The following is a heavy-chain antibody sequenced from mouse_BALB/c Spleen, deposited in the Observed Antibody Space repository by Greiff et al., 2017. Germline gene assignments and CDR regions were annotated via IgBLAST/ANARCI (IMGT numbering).Heavy chain of an antibody. CDR3: ARAPGRGAMDY. CDR1: GFTFSSFG. V-gene: IGHV5-17*02. Sequence: DVKLVESGGGLVQPGGSRKLSCAASGFTFSSFGMHWVRQAPEKGLEWVAYISSGSSTIYYADTVKGRFTISRDNPKNTLFLQMTSLRSEDTAMYYCARAPGRGAMDYWGQGTSVTVSS. CDR2: ISSGSSTI. J-gene: IGHJ4*01. D-gene: IGHD6-1*01.